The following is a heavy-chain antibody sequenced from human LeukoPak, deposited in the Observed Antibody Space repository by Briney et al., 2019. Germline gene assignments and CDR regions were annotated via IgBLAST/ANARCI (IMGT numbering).Heavy chain of an antibody. CDR2: ISAYNGNT. J-gene: IGHJ4*02. D-gene: IGHD3-9*01. V-gene: IGHV1-18*04. Sequence: RASVKVSCKASGYTFTGYYMHWVRQAPGQGLEWMGWISAYNGNTNYAQKLQGRVTMTTDTSTSTAYMELRSLRSDDTAVYYCARELLVLRYFDWLPQGADYWGQGTLVTVSS. CDR1: GYTFTGYY. CDR3: ARELLVLRYFDWLPQGADY.